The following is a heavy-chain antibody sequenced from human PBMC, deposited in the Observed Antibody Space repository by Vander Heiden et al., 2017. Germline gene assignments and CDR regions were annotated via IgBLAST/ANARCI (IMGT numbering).Heavy chain of an antibody. V-gene: IGHV4-59*11. Sequence: VQLQESGPGLVKPSETLSLTCTVSGGSITSHYWSWIRQPPGKGLEWIGYVYYSGSTNYNPSLKSRVTISVDTSKNQFSLKLSSVTAADTAVYYCARDSSYFEYWGQGTLVTVSS. CDR2: VYYSGST. J-gene: IGHJ4*02. CDR1: GGSITSHY. CDR3: ARDSSYFEY.